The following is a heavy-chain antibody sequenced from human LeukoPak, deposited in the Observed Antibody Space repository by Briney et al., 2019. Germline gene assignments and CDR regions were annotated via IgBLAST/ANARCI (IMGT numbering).Heavy chain of an antibody. CDR2: IYYSGST. CDR3: ARGPYEGWFDP. D-gene: IGHD3-22*01. V-gene: IGHV4-31*03. CDR1: GGSISSGGYY. Sequence: SETLSLTCTVSGGSISSGGYYWSWIRQHPGKGLEWIGDIYYSGSTYYNPSLKSRVTISVDTSKNQFSLKLSSVTAADTAVYYCARGPYEGWFDPWGQGTLVTVSS. J-gene: IGHJ5*02.